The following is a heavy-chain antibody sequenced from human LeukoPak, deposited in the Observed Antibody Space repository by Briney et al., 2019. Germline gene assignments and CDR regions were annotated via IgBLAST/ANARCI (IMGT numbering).Heavy chain of an antibody. D-gene: IGHD6-13*01. CDR1: GGSISSYY. V-gene: IGHV4-59*01. CDR3: AREGGIAADGHLYYFDY. CDR2: IYYSGST. Sequence: SETLSLTCTVSGGSISSYYWSWIRQPPGKGLEWIGYIYYSGSTNYNPSLKSRVTISVDTSKNQFSLKLRSVTAADTAVYYCAREGGIAADGHLYYFDYWGQGTLVTVSS. J-gene: IGHJ4*02.